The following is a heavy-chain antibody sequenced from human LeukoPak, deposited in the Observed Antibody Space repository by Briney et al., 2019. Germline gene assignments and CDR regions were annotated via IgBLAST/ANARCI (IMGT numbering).Heavy chain of an antibody. CDR2: IYTSGST. V-gene: IGHV4-4*07. J-gene: IGHJ4*02. Sequence: SETLSLTCTVSGGSISSYYWSCIRQPAGKGLEWIGRIYTSGSTNYNPSLKSRVTMPVGTSKNQFSLKLSSVTAADTAVYYCARSYVVPAAHTLGGTFDYWGQGTLVTVSS. CDR3: ARSYVVPAAHTLGGTFDY. D-gene: IGHD2-2*01. CDR1: GGSISSYY.